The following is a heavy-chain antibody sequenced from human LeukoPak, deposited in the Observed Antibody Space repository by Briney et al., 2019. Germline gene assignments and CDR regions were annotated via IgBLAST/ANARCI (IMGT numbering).Heavy chain of an antibody. V-gene: IGHV3-33*01. CDR3: ARGVALTGNPTCFDP. CDR2: IWSDGSKT. J-gene: IGHJ5*02. CDR1: GFIFSNFA. Sequence: GGSLRLSCAASGFIFSNFAMHWVRQAPGKGLQWVAVIWSDGSKTYYTDSVKGRFTISRDNSKNILYLQMDSLRDEDTAVYHCARGVALTGNPTCFDPWGRGTLVTVSS. D-gene: IGHD6-19*01.